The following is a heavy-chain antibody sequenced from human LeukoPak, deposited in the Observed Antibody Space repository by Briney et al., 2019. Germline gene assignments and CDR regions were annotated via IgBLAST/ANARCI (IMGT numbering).Heavy chain of an antibody. CDR3: ARDSRVVPNYFDY. D-gene: IGHD6-6*01. Sequence: PGGSLRLSCAASGFTFSSYAMHWVRQAPGKGLEWVAVISYDGSNKYYADSVKGRFTISRDNSKNTLYLQMNSLRAEDTAVYYCARDSRVVPNYFDYWGQGTLVTVSS. J-gene: IGHJ4*02. V-gene: IGHV3-30-3*01. CDR1: GFTFSSYA. CDR2: ISYDGSNK.